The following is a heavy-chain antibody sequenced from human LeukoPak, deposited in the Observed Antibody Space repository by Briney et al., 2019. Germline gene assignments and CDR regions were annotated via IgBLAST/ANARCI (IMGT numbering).Heavy chain of an antibody. D-gene: IGHD4-23*01. CDR1: GYTFTSYY. J-gene: IGHJ4*02. Sequence: GASVKVSCKASGYTFTSYYMHWVRQAPGQGLEWMGIINPSGCSTSYEQKFQGRVTMTRDMSTSTVHMALSSLRSEDTAGYYCARGSRAYGGFDYWGQGTLVTVSS. V-gene: IGHV1-46*01. CDR3: ARGSRAYGGFDY. CDR2: INPSGCST.